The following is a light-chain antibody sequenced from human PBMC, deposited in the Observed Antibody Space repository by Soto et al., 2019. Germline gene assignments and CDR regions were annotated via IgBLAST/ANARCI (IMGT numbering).Light chain of an antibody. Sequence: EIVLTQSPGTLSLSPGERATLSCGASQSVSSTHLAWYQQKPGQAPRLLIYGASSRATGIPDRFSGSGSGTDFTLTVSRLEPEDFAVYYCQHFGSLPLTFGGGTK. J-gene: IGKJ4*01. CDR2: GAS. CDR3: QHFGSLPLT. CDR1: QSVSSTH. V-gene: IGKV3-20*01.